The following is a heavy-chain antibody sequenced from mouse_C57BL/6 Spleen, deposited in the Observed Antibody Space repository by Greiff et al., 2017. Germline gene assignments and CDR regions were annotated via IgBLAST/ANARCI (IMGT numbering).Heavy chain of an antibody. J-gene: IGHJ4*01. V-gene: IGHV1-72*01. CDR2: IDPNSGGT. Sequence: VQLLQPGAELVKPGASVKLSCKASGYTFTSYWMHWVKQRPGRGLEWIGRIDPNSGGTKYNEKFKSKVTLTVDKPSSTAYMQLSSLTSEDSAVYYCARGSNYAMDYWGQGTSVTVSS. CDR3: ARGSNYAMDY. CDR1: GYTFTSYW.